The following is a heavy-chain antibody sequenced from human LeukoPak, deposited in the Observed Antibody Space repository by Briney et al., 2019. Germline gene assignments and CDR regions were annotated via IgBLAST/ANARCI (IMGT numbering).Heavy chain of an antibody. CDR2: INHSGST. Sequence: SETLSLTCAVYGGSFSGYYWSWIRQPPGKGLEWSGEINHSGSTNYNPSLKSRVTISVDTSNNQFSLKLSSVTAADTAVYYCARSCRGTYYYYGMDVWGQGTTVTVSS. CDR3: ARSCRGTYYYYGMDV. V-gene: IGHV4-34*01. D-gene: IGHD2-15*01. CDR1: GGSFSGYY. J-gene: IGHJ6*02.